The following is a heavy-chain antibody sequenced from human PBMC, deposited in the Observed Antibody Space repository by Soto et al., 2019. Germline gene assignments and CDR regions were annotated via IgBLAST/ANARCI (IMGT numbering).Heavy chain of an antibody. CDR3: ASLFQYYYDSGNAFYI. CDR1: GFTVSSNY. V-gene: IGHV3-66*01. CDR2: IYSGGST. J-gene: IGHJ3*02. Sequence: GGSLRLSCAASGFTVSSNYMSWVRQAPGKGLEWVSVIYSGGSTYYADSVKGRFTISRDNSKNTLYLQMNSLRAEDTAVYYCASLFQYYYDSGNAFYIWGQGTMVTVSS. D-gene: IGHD3-22*01.